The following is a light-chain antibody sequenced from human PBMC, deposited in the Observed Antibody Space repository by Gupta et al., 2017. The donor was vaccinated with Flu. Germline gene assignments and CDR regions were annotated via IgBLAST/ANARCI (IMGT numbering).Light chain of an antibody. Sequence: DIVMTQSSDSLAVSLGERATINCKSSQSVLYSSNNKNYLAWYQQKPGQPPKLLIYWASTRETGVPDRFSGSGSGTDFTLPISSLQAEDVAVYYCQQYYSTPWTFGQGTKVEIK. CDR2: WAS. J-gene: IGKJ1*01. CDR3: QQYYSTPWT. CDR1: QSVLYSSNNKNY. V-gene: IGKV4-1*01.